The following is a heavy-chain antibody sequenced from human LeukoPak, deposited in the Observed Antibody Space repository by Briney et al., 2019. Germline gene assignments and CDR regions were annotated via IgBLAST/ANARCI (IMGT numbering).Heavy chain of an antibody. CDR1: GGSFSGYY. J-gene: IGHJ5*02. CDR2: INHSGST. D-gene: IGHD3-10*01. V-gene: IGHV4-34*01. Sequence: SGTLSLTCAVYGGSFSGYYWSWIRQPPGKGLEWIGEINHSGSTNYNPSLKSRVTISVDTSKNQFSLKLSSVTAADTAVYYCARGRGKFSWFGELLSYRYFDPWGQGTLVTVSS. CDR3: ARGRGKFSWFGELLSYRYFDP.